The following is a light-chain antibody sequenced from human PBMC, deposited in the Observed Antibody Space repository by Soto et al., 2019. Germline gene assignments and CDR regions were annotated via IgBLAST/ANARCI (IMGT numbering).Light chain of an antibody. J-gene: IGLJ3*02. Sequence: QSALTQPASVSGSPGQSITISCTGTSSDVGGYNFVSWFQQYPGKAPKLMIYDVSYRPSGVSNRFSGSKSGNTASLTISGLQADDEADYYCSSYTSSSTRVVFGGGTKLTVL. V-gene: IGLV2-14*01. CDR2: DVS. CDR3: SSYTSSSTRVV. CDR1: SSDVGGYNF.